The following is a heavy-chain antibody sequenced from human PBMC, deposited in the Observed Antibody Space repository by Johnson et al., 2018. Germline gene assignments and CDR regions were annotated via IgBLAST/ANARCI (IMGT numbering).Heavy chain of an antibody. CDR1: GGSFSGYY. V-gene: IGHV4-34*01. J-gene: IGHJ6*03. Sequence: QVQLQQWGAGLLKPSETLSLTCAVYGGSFSGYYWSWIRQPPGKGLEWIGEINHSGSTNYNPSLKSRVTISVDTSKKQFSLKLSSVTAADTAVYYCARAGRVAGRGKYRDVWGKGTTVTVSS. CDR3: ARAGRVAGRGKYRDV. D-gene: IGHD6-6*01. CDR2: INHSGST.